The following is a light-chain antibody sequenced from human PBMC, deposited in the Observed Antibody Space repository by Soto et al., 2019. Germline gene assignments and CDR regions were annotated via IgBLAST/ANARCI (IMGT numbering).Light chain of an antibody. CDR1: XNDIGVYAF. J-gene: IGLJ1*01. CDR2: EVV. Sequence: QSALTQPPSXXXXXGQSVTISCTGTXNDIGVYAFVSWYQHHPGKAPRLIIYEVVQRPSGVPDRFSGSKSGNTASLTVSGLQAADEGDYFCKSYAGSNTYVFGSGTKLTVL. CDR3: KSYAGSNTYV. V-gene: IGLV2-8*01.